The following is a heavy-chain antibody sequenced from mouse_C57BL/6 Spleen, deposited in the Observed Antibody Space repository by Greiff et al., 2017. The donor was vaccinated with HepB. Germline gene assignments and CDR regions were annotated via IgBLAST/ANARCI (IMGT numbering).Heavy chain of an antibody. V-gene: IGHV1-69*01. CDR3: ARKNYNYGSSYDYFDY. Sequence: QVQLQQPGAELVMPGASVKLSCKASGYTFTSYWMHWVKQRPGQGLEWIGEIDPSDSYTNYNQKFKGKSTLTVDKSSSTAYMQLSSLTSEDSAVYYCARKNYNYGSSYDYFDYWGKGTTLTVSS. CDR2: IDPSDSYT. J-gene: IGHJ2*01. D-gene: IGHD1-1*01. CDR1: GYTFTSYW.